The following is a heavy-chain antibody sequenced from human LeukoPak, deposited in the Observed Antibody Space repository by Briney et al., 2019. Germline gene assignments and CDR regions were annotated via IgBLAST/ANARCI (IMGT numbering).Heavy chain of an antibody. J-gene: IGHJ4*02. CDR1: GGSISSHF. D-gene: IGHD1-26*01. CDR3: ARDGYSGSSLFDY. Sequence: LETLSLTCTVSGGSISSHFWSWIRQPPGKGLEWIGYIHYSGSTNYNPSLKSRVTISVDTSKNQFSLKLSSVTAADTAVYYCARDGYSGSSLFDYWGQGTLVTVSS. V-gene: IGHV4-59*11. CDR2: IHYSGST.